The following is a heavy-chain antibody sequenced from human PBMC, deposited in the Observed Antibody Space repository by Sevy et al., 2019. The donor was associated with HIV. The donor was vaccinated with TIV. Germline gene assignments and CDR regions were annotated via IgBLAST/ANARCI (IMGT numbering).Heavy chain of an antibody. J-gene: IGHJ4*02. CDR3: VAANTWQDY. CDR1: GFTFSCYW. V-gene: IGHV3-74*01. CDR2: VNSDGSST. D-gene: IGHD2-15*01. Sequence: GGSLRLSCAASGFTFSCYWMHWVRQAPGKGPVWVSGVNSDGSSTNYADSVKGRFTMSRDSAKNTLYLQMNSLRAEDTAVYFCVAANTWQDYWGQGTLVTVSS.